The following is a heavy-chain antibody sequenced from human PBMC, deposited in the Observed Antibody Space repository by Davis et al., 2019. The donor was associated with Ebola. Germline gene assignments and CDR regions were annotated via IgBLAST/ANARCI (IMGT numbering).Heavy chain of an antibody. CDR3: ARDEALLRDQYYYYGMDV. D-gene: IGHD2-15*01. CDR2: ISAYNGNT. Sequence: ASVKVSCKASGYTFTSYGISWVRQAPGQGLEWMGWISAYNGNTNYAQKLQGRVTMTTDISTSTAYMELRSLRSDDTAVYYCARDEALLRDQYYYYGMDVWGQGTTVTVSS. CDR1: GYTFTSYG. V-gene: IGHV1-18*01. J-gene: IGHJ6*02.